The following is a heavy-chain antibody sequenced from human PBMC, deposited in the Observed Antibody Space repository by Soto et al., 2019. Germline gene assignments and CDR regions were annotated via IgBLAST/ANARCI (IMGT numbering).Heavy chain of an antibody. CDR3: ARQIYDSDTGPNFQYYFDS. CDR1: GYSFAGYW. J-gene: IGHJ4*02. CDR2: IDPSDSQT. V-gene: IGHV5-10-1*01. Sequence: XESLTISCKGSGYSFAGYWITLVRLKPGKGLEWMGRIDPSDSQTYYSPSFRGHVTISVTKSITTVFLQWSSLRASDTAMYYCARQIYDSDTGPNFQYYFDSWGQGTPVTVSS. D-gene: IGHD3-22*01.